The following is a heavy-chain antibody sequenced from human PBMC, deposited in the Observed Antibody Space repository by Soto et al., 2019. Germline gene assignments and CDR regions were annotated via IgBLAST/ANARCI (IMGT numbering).Heavy chain of an antibody. J-gene: IGHJ6*03. V-gene: IGHV3-21*01. CDR3: ARSLSGFWSGYRYYYMDV. CDR2: ISSSSSYI. Sequence: GGSLRLSCAASGFTFSSYSMNWVRQAPGKGLEWVSSISSSSSYIYYADSVKGRFTISRDNAKNSLYLQMNSLRAEDTAVYYCARSLSGFWSGYRYYYMDVWGKGTTVTVSS. CDR1: GFTFSSYS. D-gene: IGHD3-3*01.